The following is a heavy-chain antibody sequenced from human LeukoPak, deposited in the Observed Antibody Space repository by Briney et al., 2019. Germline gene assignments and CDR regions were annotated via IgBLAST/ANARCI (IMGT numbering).Heavy chain of an antibody. J-gene: IGHJ3*02. CDR3: AKSNGYGLVDI. D-gene: IGHD3-10*01. CDR2: IFYSGST. V-gene: IGHV4-59*12. CDR1: RGSINNYY. Sequence: SETLSLTCTVSRGSINNYYWSWIRQPPGKGLEWIGNIFYSGSTYYSPSLKSRVTISLDTSRNQFSLKLTSVTAADTAVYYCAKSNGYGLVDIWGQGTMATVSS.